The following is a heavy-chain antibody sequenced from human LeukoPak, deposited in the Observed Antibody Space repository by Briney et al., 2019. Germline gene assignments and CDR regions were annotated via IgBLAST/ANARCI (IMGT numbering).Heavy chain of an antibody. CDR2: IYHSGST. V-gene: IGHV4-38-2*02. Sequence: SETLSLTCTVSGYSISSGYYWGWTRQPPGKGLEWIGSIYHSGSTYYNPSLKRRVTMSVDTSKNQFSLTLSSVTAADTAVYYCARTDLWSGYLHFDYWGQGTLVTVSS. CDR3: ARTDLWSGYLHFDY. J-gene: IGHJ4*02. D-gene: IGHD3-3*01. CDR1: GYSISSGYY.